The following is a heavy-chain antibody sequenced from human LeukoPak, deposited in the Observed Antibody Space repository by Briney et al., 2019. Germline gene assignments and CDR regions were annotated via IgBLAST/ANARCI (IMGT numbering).Heavy chain of an antibody. J-gene: IGHJ4*02. D-gene: IGHD3-22*01. Sequence: PGGSLRLSCAASGFTFSNYDMHRVRQTTGKGLEWVSVIGTVGDTYYAGSVKGRFTISRENARNSLYLQMNSLRAGDTAVYYCARASSGYDYWGQGTLVTVPS. CDR1: GFTFSNYD. V-gene: IGHV3-13*04. CDR2: IGTVGDT. CDR3: ARASSGYDY.